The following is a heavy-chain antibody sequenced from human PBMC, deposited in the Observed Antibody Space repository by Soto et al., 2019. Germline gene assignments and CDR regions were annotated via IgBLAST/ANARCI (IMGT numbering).Heavy chain of an antibody. D-gene: IGHD3-10*01. Sequence: SETLSLTCAVYGGSFSGYYWSWIRQPPGKGLEWIGEINHSGSTNYNPSLKSRVTVSVDTSKNQFSLKLSSVTAADTAVYYCARDMVRGLPFDYWGQGTLVTVSS. CDR1: GGSFSGYY. CDR3: ARDMVRGLPFDY. V-gene: IGHV4-34*01. J-gene: IGHJ4*02. CDR2: INHSGST.